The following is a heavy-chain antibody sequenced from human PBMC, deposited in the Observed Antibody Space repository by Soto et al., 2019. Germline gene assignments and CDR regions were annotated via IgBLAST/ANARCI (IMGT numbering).Heavy chain of an antibody. CDR3: ARGGHIAVVTASFDN. D-gene: IGHD2-21*02. J-gene: IGHJ4*01. Sequence: APGQALEWMGVIHPSGGGTTYAQKFLGRVTVTRDTSTTTVFMELSSLRSDDTAVYYCARGGHIAVVTASFDNWGHGTLVTVSS. V-gene: IGHV1-46*03. CDR2: IHPSGGGT.